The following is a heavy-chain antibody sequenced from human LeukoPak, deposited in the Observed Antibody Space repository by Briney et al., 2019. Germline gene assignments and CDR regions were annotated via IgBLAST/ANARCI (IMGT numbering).Heavy chain of an antibody. D-gene: IGHD1-26*01. CDR2: INTDGSRT. J-gene: IGHJ5*02. V-gene: IGHV3-74*01. CDR3: ARAGSYYVNWFDP. Sequence: PGGSLRLSCAASGFTFSTYWMHWVRQAPGKGLVWVSRINTDGSRTDSVEGRFTISRDNAKNSLYLQMNSLRAEDTAVYYCARAGSYYVNWFDPWGQGTLVTVSS. CDR1: GFTFSTYW.